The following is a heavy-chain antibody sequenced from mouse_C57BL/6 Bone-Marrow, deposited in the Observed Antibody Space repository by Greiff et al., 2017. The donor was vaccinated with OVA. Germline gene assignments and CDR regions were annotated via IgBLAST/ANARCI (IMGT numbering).Heavy chain of an antibody. D-gene: IGHD1-1*01. Sequence: EVQLVESGGGLVKPGGSLKLSCAASGFTFSDYGMHWVRQAPEKGLEWVAYISSGSSTIYYAATVKGRFTISRDNAKNTLFLQMTSLRSEDTAMYYCASTTVVARDYAMDYWGQGTSVTVSS. V-gene: IGHV5-17*01. J-gene: IGHJ4*01. CDR3: ASTTVVARDYAMDY. CDR1: GFTFSDYG. CDR2: ISSGSSTI.